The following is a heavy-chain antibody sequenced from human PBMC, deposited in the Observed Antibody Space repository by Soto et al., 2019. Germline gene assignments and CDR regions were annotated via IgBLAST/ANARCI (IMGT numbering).Heavy chain of an antibody. J-gene: IGHJ6*02. Sequence: SETLSLTCSVSGGSISSGYYYWSWIRQPPGKGLEWIGNIYYSGNTYYNPSLKSRLIISIDTSKNQFSLKVGSATAADTAVYYYASSSLYGMDVWGQGTTVTVSS. CDR2: IYYSGNT. CDR3: ASSSLYGMDV. CDR1: GGSISSGYYY. V-gene: IGHV4-30-4*01.